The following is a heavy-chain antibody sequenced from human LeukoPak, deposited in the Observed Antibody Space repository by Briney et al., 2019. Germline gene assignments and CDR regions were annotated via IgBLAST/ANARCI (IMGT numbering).Heavy chain of an antibody. CDR1: GYTFTSYG. Sequence: ASVKVSCKASGYTFTSYGISWVRQAPGQGLEWMGWISAYNGNTNYAQKLQGRATMTTDTSTRPAYMQMDGTRTEDTAVYYCARDLVALGTRSHFEGNYPFDYWGQGTLVTVSS. D-gene: IGHD1-7*01. CDR3: ARDLVALGTRSHFEGNYPFDY. J-gene: IGHJ4*02. CDR2: ISAYNGNT. V-gene: IGHV1-18*01.